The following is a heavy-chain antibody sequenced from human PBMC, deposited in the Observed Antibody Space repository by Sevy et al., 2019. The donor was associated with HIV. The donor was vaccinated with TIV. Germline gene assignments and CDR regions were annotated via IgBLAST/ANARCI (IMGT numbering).Heavy chain of an antibody. D-gene: IGHD3-3*01. V-gene: IGHV1-2*06. CDR1: GYAFTGFY. J-gene: IGHJ6*02. CDR2: INPISGAT. Sequence: ASVKVSCKASGYAFTGFYMHWVRQAPGQGLEWMGRINPISGATDDSQKFQGRVTMTRDTSISTAYLELSGLTSDDTAVYDCARAPTDFWTWGMGVWGQGTTVTVSS. CDR3: ARAPTDFWTWGMGV.